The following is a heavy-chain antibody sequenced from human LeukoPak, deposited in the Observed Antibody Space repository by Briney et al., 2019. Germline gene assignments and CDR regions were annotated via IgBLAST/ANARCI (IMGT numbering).Heavy chain of an antibody. D-gene: IGHD2-2*01. CDR2: VLHSGTT. V-gene: IGHV4-34*01. CDR3: ARGRGVVVEAAGYYYFYMDV. Sequence: PSETLSLTCAVSGGSFSDFNWSWIRQPPGKGLEWIGEVLHSGTTNYNPSLKSRLTMTIDTSKKQFSLILNSVTAADTAVYYCARGRGVVVEAAGYYYFYMDVWGKGSTVTVSS. J-gene: IGHJ6*03. CDR1: GGSFSDFN.